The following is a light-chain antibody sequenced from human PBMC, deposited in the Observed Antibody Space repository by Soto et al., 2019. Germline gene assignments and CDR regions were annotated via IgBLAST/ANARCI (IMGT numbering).Light chain of an antibody. CDR3: QQYNNWPPIT. V-gene: IGKV3-11*01. Sequence: EIVLTQSPATLSLSPGEGATLSCRASQSVSNYLAWYQQKPGQAPKLLIYDASNRATGIPARFSGSGSGTEFTLTISSLQSEDFAVYYCQQYNNWPPITFGQGTRLEIK. J-gene: IGKJ5*01. CDR1: QSVSNY. CDR2: DAS.